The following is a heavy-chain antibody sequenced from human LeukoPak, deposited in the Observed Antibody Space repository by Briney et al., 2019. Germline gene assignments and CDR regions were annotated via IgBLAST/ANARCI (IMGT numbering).Heavy chain of an antibody. CDR3: ARERGYYYGSGSYYG. Sequence: GASVKVSCKASGYTFSSYAMHWVRQAPGQRLEWMGWINAGNGNTKYSQKFQGRVTITRDTSASTAYMELSSLRSEDTAVYYCARERGYYYGSGSYYGWGQGTLVTVSS. CDR2: INAGNGNT. CDR1: GYTFSSYA. J-gene: IGHJ4*02. V-gene: IGHV1-3*01. D-gene: IGHD3-10*01.